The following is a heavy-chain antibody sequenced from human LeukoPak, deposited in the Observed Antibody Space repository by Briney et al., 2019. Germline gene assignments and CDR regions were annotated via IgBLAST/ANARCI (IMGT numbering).Heavy chain of an antibody. CDR1: GFTFSSYE. CDR3: AKGYGSGSYTKVSGFDY. Sequence: PGGSLRLSCAASGFTFSSYEMNWVRQAPGKGLEWVSYISSSGSTIYYADSVKGRFTISRDNAKNSLYLQMNSLRAEDTAVYYCAKGYGSGSYTKVSGFDYWGQGTLVTVSS. D-gene: IGHD3-10*01. V-gene: IGHV3-48*03. CDR2: ISSSGSTI. J-gene: IGHJ4*02.